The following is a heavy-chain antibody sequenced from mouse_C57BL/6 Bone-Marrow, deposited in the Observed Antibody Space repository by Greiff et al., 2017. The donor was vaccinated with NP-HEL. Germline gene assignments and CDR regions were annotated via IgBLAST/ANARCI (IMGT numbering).Heavy chain of an antibody. CDR1: GYTFTSYW. D-gene: IGHD3-2*02. V-gene: IGHV1-69*01. Sequence: QVQLQQPGAELVMPGASVKLSCKASGYTFTSYWMHWVKQRPGQGLEWIGEIDPSDSYTNYNQKFKGKSTLTVDKSSSTAYMQLSSLTSEDSAVYYCARGSSGPDYWGQGTTLTVSS. J-gene: IGHJ2*01. CDR2: IDPSDSYT. CDR3: ARGSSGPDY.